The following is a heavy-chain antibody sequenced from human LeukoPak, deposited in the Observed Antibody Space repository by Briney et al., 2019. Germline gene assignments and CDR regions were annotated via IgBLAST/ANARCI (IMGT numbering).Heavy chain of an antibody. CDR2: ISHDGTYK. D-gene: IGHD3-9*01. Sequence: PGGSLRLSCAASGFTITTYAMTWVRQAPGKGLESVAVISHDGTYKNYADSVKGRFTISRDTSKNTVYLQMNSLRAEDTAIYYCAEAANYDILTGYYLDYWGQGTLVTVSS. CDR3: AEAANYDILTGYYLDY. CDR1: GFTITTYA. J-gene: IGHJ4*02. V-gene: IGHV3-30*04.